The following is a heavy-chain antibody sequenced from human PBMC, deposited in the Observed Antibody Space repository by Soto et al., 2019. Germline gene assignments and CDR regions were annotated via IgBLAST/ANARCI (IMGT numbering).Heavy chain of an antibody. Sequence: ASVKVSCKASGGTFSSYTISWVRQAPGQGLEWMGRIIPILGIANYAQKFQGRVTITADKSTSTAYMELSSLRSEDTAVYYCARSVYYISGLTYYFDYWFQGTLVTVSS. CDR2: IIPILGIA. CDR1: GGTFSSYT. V-gene: IGHV1-69*02. J-gene: IGHJ4*02. D-gene: IGHD3-22*01. CDR3: ARSVYYISGLTYYFDY.